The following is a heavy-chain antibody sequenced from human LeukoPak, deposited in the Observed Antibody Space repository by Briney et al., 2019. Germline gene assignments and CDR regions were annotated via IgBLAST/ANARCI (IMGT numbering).Heavy chain of an antibody. CDR1: GGSISSYY. Sequence: SETLSLTCTVSGGSISSYYWSWIRQPPGKGLEWIGYIYYSGSTNYNPSLKSRVTISVDTSKNQFSLKLSSVTAADTAVYYCARVGYYESSGYYSGLFDYWGQGTLVTVSS. J-gene: IGHJ4*02. V-gene: IGHV4-59*01. CDR2: IYYSGST. CDR3: ARVGYYESSGYYSGLFDY. D-gene: IGHD3-22*01.